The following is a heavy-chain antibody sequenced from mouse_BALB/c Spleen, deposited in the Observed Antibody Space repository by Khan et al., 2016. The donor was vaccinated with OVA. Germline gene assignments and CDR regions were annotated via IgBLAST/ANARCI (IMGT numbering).Heavy chain of an antibody. V-gene: IGHV2-2*02. CDR3: ARNYYYGRNAMDY. CDR2: IWSGGIT. J-gene: IGHJ4*01. Sequence: QVQLKQSGPGLVQPSQSLSITCTVSGFSLTSYGVHWVRQSPGKGLEWLGVIWSGGITDYNAAFISRLSISKDNSKSQVFFKMNSQQANDTAIYYCARNYYYGRNAMDYWGQGTSVTATS. D-gene: IGHD1-1*01. CDR1: GFSLTSYG.